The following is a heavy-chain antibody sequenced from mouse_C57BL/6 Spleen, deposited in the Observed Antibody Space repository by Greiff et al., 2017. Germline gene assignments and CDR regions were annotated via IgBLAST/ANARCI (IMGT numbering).Heavy chain of an antibody. D-gene: IGHD1-1*02. CDR1: GFSLTSYG. Sequence: QVQLQQSGPGLVQPSQSLSITCTVSGFSLTSYGVHWVRQSPGKGLEWLGVIWRGGSSDYYAAFMSRLSITKDNSKSQVFFKMNSLQADDAAIYYCAKSPPMGDAMDYWGQGTSVTVSS. CDR3: AKSPPMGDAMDY. CDR2: IWRGGSS. J-gene: IGHJ4*01. V-gene: IGHV2-5*01.